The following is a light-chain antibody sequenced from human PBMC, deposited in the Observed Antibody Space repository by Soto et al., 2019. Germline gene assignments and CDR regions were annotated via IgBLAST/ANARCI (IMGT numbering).Light chain of an antibody. CDR3: QRDS. J-gene: IGKJ2*03. CDR1: QSISSDS. CDR2: AAS. Sequence: EIVLTQSPGTLSLSPGERATLSCRASQSISSDSLAWYQHKPGQAPRLLIYAASRRATGIPDRFSGSGSGTDFTLTISRLEPEDFAVYYCQRDSFGQGTKLEIK. V-gene: IGKV3-20*01.